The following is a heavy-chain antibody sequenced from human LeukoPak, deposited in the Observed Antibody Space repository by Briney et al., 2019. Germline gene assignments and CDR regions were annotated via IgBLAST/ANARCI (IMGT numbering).Heavy chain of an antibody. CDR1: GGSISSGGYY. V-gene: IGHV4-31*03. CDR3: ARVRGQFYYGSSGYNDAFDI. CDR2: IYYSGST. J-gene: IGHJ3*02. D-gene: IGHD3-22*01. Sequence: SETLSLTCTVSGGSISSGGYYWSWIRQHPGKGLEWIGYIYYSGSTYYNPSLKSRVTISVDTSKNQFSLKLSSVTAADTAAYYCARVRGQFYYGSSGYNDAFDIWGQGTMVTVSS.